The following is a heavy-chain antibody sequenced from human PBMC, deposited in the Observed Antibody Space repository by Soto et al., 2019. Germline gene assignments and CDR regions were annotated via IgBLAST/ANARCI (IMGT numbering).Heavy chain of an antibody. V-gene: IGHV3-23*01. CDR3: AKDLSRLWFGAEGDV. J-gene: IGHJ6*02. Sequence: EVQLLESGGGLVQPGGSLRLSCAASGFTFSSYAMSWVRQAPGKGLEWVSAIRGSGGSTYYADSVKGRFTISRDNSKKTLYMQMNRLRAEDTAVYYCAKDLSRLWFGAEGDVWGQGTTVTVS. CDR2: IRGSGGST. D-gene: IGHD3-10*01. CDR1: GFTFSSYA.